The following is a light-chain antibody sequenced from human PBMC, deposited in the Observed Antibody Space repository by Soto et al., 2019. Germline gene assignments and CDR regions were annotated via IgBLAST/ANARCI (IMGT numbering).Light chain of an antibody. V-gene: IGKV3-15*01. CDR2: GAS. Sequence: EIVMTQSPATLSVSPGGRATLSCRASQSISDTSAWYQQKTGQAPRLLIHGASTRAPGFPARFSGSGSGTDFTLTISSLQSEDFAVYYCQQYDNWPWTFGQGTKVEIK. CDR1: QSISDT. J-gene: IGKJ1*01. CDR3: QQYDNWPWT.